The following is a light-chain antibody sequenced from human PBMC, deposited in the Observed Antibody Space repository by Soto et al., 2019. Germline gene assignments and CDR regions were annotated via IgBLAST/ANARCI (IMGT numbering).Light chain of an antibody. CDR3: QHYSTWRWT. CDR1: QSVSSK. V-gene: IGKV3-15*01. CDR2: GAS. Sequence: EIVMTQSPATLSVSPGERATLSCRASQSVSSKLAWYQQKPGQGPRLLIYGASTRATGIPARFSGSRSGTDFTLTISSLQSEDFAVYYCQHYSTWRWTFGQGTKVEIK. J-gene: IGKJ1*01.